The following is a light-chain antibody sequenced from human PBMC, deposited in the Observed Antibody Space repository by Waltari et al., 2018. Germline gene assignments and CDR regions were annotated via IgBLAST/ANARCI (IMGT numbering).Light chain of an antibody. CDR1: QGISNY. CDR2: AAS. J-gene: IGKJ3*01. Sequence: DIQITQSPSSLSASVGARVTITCRASQGISNYLAWFQENRGKAPKSLFYAASSLQSDVPSKCGVSVSETDFTLTSSSVQPQGFATFAFPPSKTAPVTFVTGTTVDI. CDR3: PPSKTAPVT. V-gene: IGKV1-16*02.